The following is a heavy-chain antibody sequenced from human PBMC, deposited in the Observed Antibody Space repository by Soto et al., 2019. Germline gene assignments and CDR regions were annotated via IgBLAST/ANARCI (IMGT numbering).Heavy chain of an antibody. D-gene: IGHD1-26*01. CDR3: ARIKWGLNYYNGMDV. CDR1: GYSFSDYF. CDR2: INPKTAAT. J-gene: IGHJ6*02. Sequence: ASVKVSCKPSGYSFSDYFIQWVRQAPGQGLEWVAWINPKTAATNYAKKFQGRVSLTWDTSSTTAYMELTRLRPDDTAVYYCARIKWGLNYYNGMDVWGQGTTVTVSS. V-gene: IGHV1-2*02.